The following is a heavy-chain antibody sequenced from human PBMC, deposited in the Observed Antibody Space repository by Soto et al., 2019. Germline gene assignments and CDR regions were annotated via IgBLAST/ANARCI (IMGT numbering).Heavy chain of an antibody. Sequence: EVQLVESGGGLVQPGGSLRLSCAASGFTFSSYTMNWVRQAPGKGLEWVSYISSSGSTIYYADSVKGRFTISRDNAKNSLYLQMNSLRDEDTAVYYCARNYYDTGDGMDVWGQGTTVTGSS. CDR1: GFTFSSYT. CDR2: ISSSGSTI. D-gene: IGHD3-22*01. CDR3: ARNYYDTGDGMDV. V-gene: IGHV3-48*02. J-gene: IGHJ6*02.